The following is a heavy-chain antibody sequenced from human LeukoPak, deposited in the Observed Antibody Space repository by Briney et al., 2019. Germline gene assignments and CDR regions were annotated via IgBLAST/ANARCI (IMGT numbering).Heavy chain of an antibody. CDR3: AAALRRSGWYFDL. CDR1: GFTFISSA. D-gene: IGHD4-17*01. J-gene: IGHJ2*01. CDR2: IVVGSGNT. V-gene: IGHV1-58*01. Sequence: SVKVSCTASGFTFISSAVQWVRQARGQRLGWIGWIVVGSGNTNYAQKFQERVTITRDMSTSTAYMELSSLRSEDTAVYYCAAALRRSGWYFDLWGRGTLVTVSS.